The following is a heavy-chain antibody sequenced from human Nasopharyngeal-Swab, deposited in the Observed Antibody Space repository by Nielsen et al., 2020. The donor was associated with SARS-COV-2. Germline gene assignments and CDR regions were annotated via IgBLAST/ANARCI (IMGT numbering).Heavy chain of an antibody. CDR2: IYYSGST. Sequence: RQAPGKGLEWIGSIYYSGSTYYNPSLKSRVTISVDTSKNQFSLKLSSVTAADTAVYYCARPNTPEDIVVVPAAIAFDIWGQGTMGTVSS. V-gene: IGHV4-39*01. CDR3: ARPNTPEDIVVVPAAIAFDI. J-gene: IGHJ3*02. D-gene: IGHD2-2*01.